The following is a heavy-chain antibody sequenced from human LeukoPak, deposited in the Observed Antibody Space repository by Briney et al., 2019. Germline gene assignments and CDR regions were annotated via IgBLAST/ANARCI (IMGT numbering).Heavy chain of an antibody. Sequence: GGSLRLSCAASGFTFDDYAMHWVRQAPGGRLEWVSGISWNSGNIGYADSVKGRFTISRDNDKNSLYLQMNSLRAEDTALYYCAKDISAMVRGAAFDYWGQGNLVTVSS. CDR3: AKDISAMVRGAAFDY. CDR1: GFTFDDYA. CDR2: ISWNSGNI. V-gene: IGHV3-9*01. J-gene: IGHJ4*02. D-gene: IGHD3-10*01.